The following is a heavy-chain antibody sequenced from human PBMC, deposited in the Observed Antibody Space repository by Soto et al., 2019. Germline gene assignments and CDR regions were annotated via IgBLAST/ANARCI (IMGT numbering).Heavy chain of an antibody. V-gene: IGHV1-69*02. CDR1: GDTFNFYS. J-gene: IGHJ4*02. CDR3: ASSYGSGYRAFDY. D-gene: IGHD3-10*01. Sequence: QVQLVQSGAEVKRPGSSVKVSCKASGDTFNFYSINWVRQAPGVGLEWVGRVNPILSMSNYAQRFQGRVPMTADKSPSTAYMELRSLRSEATAIYYCASSYGSGYRAFDYWGQGALVTVSS. CDR2: VNPILSMS.